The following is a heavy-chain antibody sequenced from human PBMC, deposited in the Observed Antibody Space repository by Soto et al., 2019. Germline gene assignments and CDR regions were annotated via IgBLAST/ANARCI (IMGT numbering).Heavy chain of an antibody. CDR3: ARARSTSRRGYYDSSGYYPDAFDI. D-gene: IGHD3-22*01. V-gene: IGHV1-18*01. Sequence: QVQLVQSGAEVKKPGASVKVSCKASGYTFTSYGISWVRQAPGQGLEWMGWISAYNGNTNYAQKLQGRVTMTTDTSTSTAYMGLRSLRSDDTAVYYCARARSTSRRGYYDSSGYYPDAFDIWGQGTMVTVSS. J-gene: IGHJ3*02. CDR1: GYTFTSYG. CDR2: ISAYNGNT.